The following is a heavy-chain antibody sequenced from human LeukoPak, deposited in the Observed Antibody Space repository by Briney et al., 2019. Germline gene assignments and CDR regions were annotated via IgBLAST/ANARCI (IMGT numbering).Heavy chain of an antibody. CDR2: INPNSGGT. J-gene: IGHJ4*02. CDR1: GYTFTSYY. CDR3: ARGGAVVVAAEVDY. D-gene: IGHD2-15*01. V-gene: IGHV1-2*02. Sequence: ASVKVSCKASGYTFTSYYMHWVRQAPGQGLEWMGWINPNSGGTNYAQKFQGRVTMTRDTSISTAYMELSRLRSDDTAVYYCARGGAVVVAAEVDYWGQGTLVTVSS.